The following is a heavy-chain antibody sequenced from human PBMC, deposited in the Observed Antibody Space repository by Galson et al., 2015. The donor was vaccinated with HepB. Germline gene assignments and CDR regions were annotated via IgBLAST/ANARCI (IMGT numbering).Heavy chain of an antibody. CDR3: AKDRSGSTMIVVVLDY. V-gene: IGHV3-23*01. D-gene: IGHD3-22*01. CDR1: GFTFSSYA. CDR2: ISGSGGNT. Sequence: SLRLSCAASGFTFSSYAMSWVRQAPGKGLEWVSAISGSGGNTYYADSVKGRFTISRDNSKNTLYLQMNSLRAEDTAVYYCAKDRSGSTMIVVVLDYWGQGTLVTVSS. J-gene: IGHJ4*02.